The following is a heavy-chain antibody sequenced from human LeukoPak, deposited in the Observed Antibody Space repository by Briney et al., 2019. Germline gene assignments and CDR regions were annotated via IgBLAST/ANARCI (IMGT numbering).Heavy chain of an antibody. CDR3: ARVRLREGFAGNWFDP. V-gene: IGHV4-59*12. J-gene: IGHJ5*02. CDR1: GGSISSYY. CDR2: IYYSGST. D-gene: IGHD3-16*01. Sequence: PSETLSLTCTVSGGSISSYYWSWIRQPPGKGLEWIGYIYYSGSTNYNPSLKSRVTISVDTSKNQFSLKLSSVTAADTAVYYCARVRLREGFAGNWFDPWGQGTLVTVSS.